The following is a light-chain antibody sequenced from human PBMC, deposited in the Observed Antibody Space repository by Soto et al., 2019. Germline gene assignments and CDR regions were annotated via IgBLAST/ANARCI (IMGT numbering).Light chain of an antibody. J-gene: IGLJ1*01. CDR1: SSTVGGFNV. CDR2: EGI. V-gene: IGLV2-23*01. Sequence: ALTRPASVSGSPGQSITISCTGTSSTVGGFNVVSWYQQHPGKAPKVIIYEGIKRPSGVSNRFSGSNSGSTASLTISGLQAEDEADYYCCSYVGATTYVFGTGTKVTVL. CDR3: CSYVGATTYV.